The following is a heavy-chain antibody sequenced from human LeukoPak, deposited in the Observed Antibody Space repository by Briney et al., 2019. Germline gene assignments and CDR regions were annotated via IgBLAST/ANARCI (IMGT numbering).Heavy chain of an antibody. J-gene: IGHJ6*03. CDR2: VYTSGST. V-gene: IGHV4-61*02. CDR1: GGSISSGSYY. D-gene: IGHD2-21*02. CDR3: ARINCGRDCRGYYYKYYMDV. Sequence: PSQTLSLTCTVSGGSISSGSYYWSWIRQPAGKGLEWIGRVYTSGSTNYNPSLKSRVTISVDTSKNQFSLKLRSVTAADTAVYYCARINCGRDCRGYYYKYYMDVWGKGTTVTISS.